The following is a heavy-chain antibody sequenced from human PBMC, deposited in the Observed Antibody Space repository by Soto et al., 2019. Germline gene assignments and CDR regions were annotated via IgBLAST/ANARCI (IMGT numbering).Heavy chain of an antibody. CDR1: GGSISSYY. CDR2: IYYSGST. V-gene: IGHV4-59*01. CDR3: ARHDCSSTSCYVDY. D-gene: IGHD2-2*01. J-gene: IGHJ4*02. Sequence: SETLSLTCTVSGGSISSYYWSWIRQPPGKGLEWIGYIYYSGSTNYNPSLKSRVTISVDTSKNQFSLKLSSVTAADTAVYYCARHDCSSTSCYVDYWGQGTLVTVSS.